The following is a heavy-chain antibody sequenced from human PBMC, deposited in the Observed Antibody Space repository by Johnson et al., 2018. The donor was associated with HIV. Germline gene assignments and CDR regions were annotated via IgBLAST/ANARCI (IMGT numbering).Heavy chain of an antibody. D-gene: IGHD3-3*01. CDR1: GFTFSSYA. CDR3: AAYYDFWSGSYTSGFDI. Sequence: QVQLVESGGGLVQPGRSLRLSCAASGFTFSSYAMHWVRQAPGKGLEWVAVISYDGSNQYYADSVKGRFPISRDNSKNTVFLQMNSLRPEDTAMYYCAAYYDFWSGSYTSGFDIWGQGTMVTVSS. J-gene: IGHJ3*02. V-gene: IGHV3-30*04. CDR2: ISYDGSNQ.